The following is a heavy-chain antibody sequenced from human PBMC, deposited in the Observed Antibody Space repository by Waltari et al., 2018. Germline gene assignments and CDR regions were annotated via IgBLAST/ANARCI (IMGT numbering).Heavy chain of an antibody. CDR2: ISPKKGET. J-gene: IGHJ4*02. Sequence: QVHLVQSGAEVTRPGASVKVSCKASGYIFTALDITWVRQAPGQGFEWMGWISPKKGETGYAQKFQDRFTMTRDTSTSTLYLDLRSLTSDDTAVYYCARDQGPVVPAAKGLDSWGQGTLVTVSS. D-gene: IGHD2-2*01. V-gene: IGHV1-8*02. CDR1: GYIFTALD. CDR3: ARDQGPVVPAAKGLDS.